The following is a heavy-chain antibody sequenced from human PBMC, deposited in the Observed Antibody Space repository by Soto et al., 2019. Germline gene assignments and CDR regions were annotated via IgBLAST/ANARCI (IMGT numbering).Heavy chain of an antibody. V-gene: IGHV3-23*01. Sequence: GGSLRLSCAASGFTFSLFAMSWVRQSPGKGLEWVSTISGSGGSTYYADAVKGRFTISRDNSMDTLYLQMKSLRVEDTARYYCAKEVSLGSTVDLGYWGQGSLVTGSS. CDR2: ISGSGGST. CDR1: GFTFSLFA. J-gene: IGHJ4*02. D-gene: IGHD7-27*01. CDR3: AKEVSLGSTVDLGY.